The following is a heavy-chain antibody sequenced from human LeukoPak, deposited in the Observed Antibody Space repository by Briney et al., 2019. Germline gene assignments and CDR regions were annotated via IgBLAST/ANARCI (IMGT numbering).Heavy chain of an antibody. CDR1: GGTFSSYA. V-gene: IGHV1-69*01. CDR3: ARDSSSGDAFDI. Sequence: ASVKVSCKASGGTFSSYAISWVRQAPGQGLEWTGGIIPIFGTANYAQKFQGRVTITADESTSTAYMELSSLRSEDTAVYYCARDSSSGDAFDIWGQGTMVTVSS. CDR2: IIPIFGTA. J-gene: IGHJ3*02. D-gene: IGHD6-13*01.